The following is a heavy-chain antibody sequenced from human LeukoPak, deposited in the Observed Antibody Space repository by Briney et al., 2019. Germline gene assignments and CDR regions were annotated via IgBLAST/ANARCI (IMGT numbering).Heavy chain of an antibody. CDR2: INPNSGGT. V-gene: IGHV1-2*02. Sequence: ASVKVSCKASGYTFTGYYMHWVRQAPGQGLEWMGWINPNSGGTNYAQKFQGRVTMTRDTSISTAYMELSRLRSDDTAVYYCARSAGAMVRGVIITPPVSPLDYWGQGTLVTVSS. J-gene: IGHJ4*02. CDR3: ARSAGAMVRGVIITPPVSPLDY. D-gene: IGHD3-10*01. CDR1: GYTFTGYY.